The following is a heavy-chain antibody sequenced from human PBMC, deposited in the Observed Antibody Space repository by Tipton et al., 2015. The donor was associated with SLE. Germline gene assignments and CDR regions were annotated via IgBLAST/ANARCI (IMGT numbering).Heavy chain of an antibody. Sequence: LRLSCAASGFTFSSYWMSWLRQAPGKGLEWLGYIYFSGTTNHNPSLKSRVTISVDTSKNQFSLKLTSVTAADTAVYYCASSSAGNRYYFDYWGQGTLVTVSS. J-gene: IGHJ4*02. CDR3: ASSSAGNRYYFDY. CDR1: GFTFSSYW. D-gene: IGHD1-14*01. CDR2: IYFSGTT. V-gene: IGHV4-59*01.